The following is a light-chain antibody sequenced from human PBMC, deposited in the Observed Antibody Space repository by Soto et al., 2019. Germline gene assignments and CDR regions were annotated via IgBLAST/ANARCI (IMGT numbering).Light chain of an antibody. CDR3: LQHNSYPWT. CDR2: AAS. J-gene: IGKJ1*01. V-gene: IGKV1-17*01. CDR1: QDISNY. Sequence: DIQMPQSPSSLSASVEDRVIITCLASQDISNYLNWYQQKPGKAPKRLIYAASSLQSGVPSRFSGSGSGTEFTLTISSLQPEDFATYYCLQHNSYPWTFGQGTKVDI.